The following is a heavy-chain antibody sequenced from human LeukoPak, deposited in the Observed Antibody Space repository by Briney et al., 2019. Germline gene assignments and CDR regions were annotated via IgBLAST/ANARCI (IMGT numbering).Heavy chain of an antibody. Sequence: ASVKVSCKASGYTFTSYYMHWVRQAPGQGLEWMGIINPSGGSTSYAQKFQGRVTMTRDTSTSTVYMELSSLRSEDTAVYYCARAGVVPAATKYGVGDYFDYWGQGTLVTVSS. J-gene: IGHJ4*02. V-gene: IGHV1-46*01. D-gene: IGHD2-2*01. CDR3: ARAGVVPAATKYGVGDYFDY. CDR2: INPSGGST. CDR1: GYTFTSYY.